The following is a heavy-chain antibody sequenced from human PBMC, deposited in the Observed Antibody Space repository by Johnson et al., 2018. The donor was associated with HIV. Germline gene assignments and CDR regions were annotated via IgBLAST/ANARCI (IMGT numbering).Heavy chain of an antibody. D-gene: IGHD2-21*01. CDR3: VREALRRIPVIGPGDAPLDI. CDR2: ISSGGST. CDR1: TFTVSSNY. Sequence: VQLVESGGGLVQPGGSLRLSCAASTFTVSSNYMTWVRQAPGKGLEWVSVISSGGSTWYAASVKGRFSISRDDAKDSLYLQMHSLRTEDTAVYYWVREALRRIPVIGPGDAPLDIWGRGTTVTVSS. J-gene: IGHJ3*02. V-gene: IGHV3-66*01.